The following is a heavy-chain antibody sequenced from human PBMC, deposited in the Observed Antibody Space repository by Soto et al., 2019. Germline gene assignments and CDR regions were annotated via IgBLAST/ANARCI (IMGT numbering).Heavy chain of an antibody. CDR1: GFSFDDYA. J-gene: IGHJ4*02. CDR3: AKGGYYDYTLDY. D-gene: IGHD3-3*01. CDR2: ISWNSGNI. V-gene: IGHV3-9*01. Sequence: EVQLVESGGGLVQPGRSLRLSCTASGFSFDDYAMHWVRQVPGKGLEWVSGISWNSGNIGYADSVMGRFTISRDNAKSSLYLQMNSLRAEDTALYYCAKGGYYDYTLDYWGQGALVTVSS.